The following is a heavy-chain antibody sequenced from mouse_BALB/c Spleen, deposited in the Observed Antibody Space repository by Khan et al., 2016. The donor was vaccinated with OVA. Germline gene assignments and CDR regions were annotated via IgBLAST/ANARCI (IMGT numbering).Heavy chain of an antibody. Sequence: LQQPGSELVRPGASVKLSCKASGYTFTSSWMHWVKQRHGQGLEWIGNIYPGSGSTNYDEKFKSKGTLTVATSSSTAYMHLSSLSTEDSAVYYCTRGGYYGKSLCAYWGQGTLVTVSA. V-gene: IGHV1S22*01. D-gene: IGHD2-1*01. CDR2: IYPGSGST. J-gene: IGHJ3*01. CDR1: GYTFTSSW. CDR3: TRGGYYGKSLCAY.